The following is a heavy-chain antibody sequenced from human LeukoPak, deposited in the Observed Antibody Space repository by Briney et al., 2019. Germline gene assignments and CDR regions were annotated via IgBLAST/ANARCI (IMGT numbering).Heavy chain of an antibody. D-gene: IGHD2-2*01. CDR1: GYTFTDYY. CDR3: ATATQPRGYFLH. J-gene: IGHJ1*01. V-gene: IGHV1-2*02. Sequence: GASVKVSCKATGYTFTDYYMHWVRQAPGQSLEWMGWISVNNGGTNYAQSFQDRVTLTRDTSTNTAYLELRSLRSDDTAIIYCATATQPRGYFLHWGQGTLVTVSS. CDR2: ISVNNGGT.